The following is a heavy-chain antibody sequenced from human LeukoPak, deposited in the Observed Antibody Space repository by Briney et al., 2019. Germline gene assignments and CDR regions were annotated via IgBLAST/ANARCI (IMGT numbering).Heavy chain of an antibody. CDR2: ISAYNGNT. V-gene: IGHV1-18*01. D-gene: IGHD1-26*01. J-gene: IGHJ4*02. Sequence: ASVKVSCKASGYTFSTYGFSWVRQAPGQGLEWMGWISAYNGNTNYAQSLQGRVTITRDTSASTAYVELSSLISEDTAVYYCARQGGGFDYWGQGTLVTVSS. CDR1: GYTFSTYG. CDR3: ARQGGGFDY.